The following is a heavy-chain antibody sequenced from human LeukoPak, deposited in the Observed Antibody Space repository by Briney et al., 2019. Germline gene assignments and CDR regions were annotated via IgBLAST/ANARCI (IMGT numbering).Heavy chain of an antibody. J-gene: IGHJ4*02. Sequence: GGSLRLSCAASGFTVSSNYMSWVRQAPGKGLEWVSDIYSGGSTYYADSVKGRFTISRDNSKNTLYLQINSLRAEDTAVYYCARDPVGNYYDSSGFDYWGQGTLVTVSS. D-gene: IGHD3-22*01. CDR2: IYSGGST. CDR1: GFTVSSNY. V-gene: IGHV3-66*01. CDR3: ARDPVGNYYDSSGFDY.